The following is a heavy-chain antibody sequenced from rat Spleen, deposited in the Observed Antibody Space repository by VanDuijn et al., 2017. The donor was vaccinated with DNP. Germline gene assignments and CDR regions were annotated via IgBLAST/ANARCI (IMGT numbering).Heavy chain of an antibody. Sequence: EVQLVESGGGLVQPGRSLKLSCAASGFTFSNYDMAWFRQAPTKGLEWVASISIGGYNTYYRDSVKGRFTISRDNAKSTLYLQMNSLRSEDTATYYCTTDFERGYWGQGVMVTVSS. CDR1: GFTFSNYD. J-gene: IGHJ2*01. CDR2: ISIGGYNT. CDR3: TTDFERGY. V-gene: IGHV5-27*01. D-gene: IGHD1-11*01.